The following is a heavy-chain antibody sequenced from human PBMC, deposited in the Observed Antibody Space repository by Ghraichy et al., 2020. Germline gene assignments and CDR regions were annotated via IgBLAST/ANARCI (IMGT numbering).Heavy chain of an antibody. D-gene: IGHD2-15*01. CDR3: TTDFVVVVAATGLPFDY. J-gene: IGHJ4*02. CDR2: IKSKTDGGTT. CDR1: GFTFSNAW. Sequence: GGSLRLSCAASGFTFSNAWMSWVRQAPGKGLEWVGRIKSKTDGGTTDYAAPVKGRFTISRDDSKNTLYLQMNSLKTEDTAVYYCTTDFVVVVAATGLPFDYWGQGTLVTVSS. V-gene: IGHV3-15*01.